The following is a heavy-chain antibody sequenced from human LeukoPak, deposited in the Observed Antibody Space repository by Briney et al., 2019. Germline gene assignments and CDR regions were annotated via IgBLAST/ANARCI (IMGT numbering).Heavy chain of an antibody. CDR3: ARARGRHRGGYAFDI. CDR1: GYTFTSHD. CDR2: MNPNSGNT. V-gene: IGHV1-8*02. J-gene: IGHJ3*02. Sequence: ASVKVSCKASGYTFTSHDINWVRQATGQGLEWMGWMNPNSGNTGYAQKFQGRVTITRNTSISTAYMELSSLRSEDTAVYYCARARGRHRGGYAFDIWGQGTMVTVSS. D-gene: IGHD1-26*01.